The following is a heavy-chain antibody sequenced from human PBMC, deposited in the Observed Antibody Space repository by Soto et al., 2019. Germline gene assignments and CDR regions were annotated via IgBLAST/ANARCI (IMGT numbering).Heavy chain of an antibody. J-gene: IGHJ4*02. CDR1: GFTFDNYA. D-gene: IGHD6-19*01. CDR3: AKVGLGWSLDQ. V-gene: IGHV3-23*01. CDR2: ITTRGGTT. Sequence: EVQVLESGGGLVQPGGSLRLSCAASGFTFDNYAMTWVRQAPGKGLEWVSGITTRGGTTYYADSVKGRFTISRDNSQNTLYLQMNSLRGDDTAVYFCAKVGLGWSLDQWGQGTLVTVSS.